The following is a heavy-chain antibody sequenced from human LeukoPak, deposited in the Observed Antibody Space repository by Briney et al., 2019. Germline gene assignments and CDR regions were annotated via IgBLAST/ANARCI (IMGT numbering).Heavy chain of an antibody. CDR2: ISAYNGNT. CDR1: GYTFTSYG. Sequence: GASVKVSCKASGYTFTSYGISWVRHAPGQGLEWMGWISAYNGNTNYAQKLQGRVTMTTDTSTSTAYMELRSLRSDDTAVYYCARDFPIFAIYYYYYMDVWGKGTTVTVSS. J-gene: IGHJ6*03. V-gene: IGHV1-18*01. CDR3: ARDFPIFAIYYYYYMDV. D-gene: IGHD3-3*01.